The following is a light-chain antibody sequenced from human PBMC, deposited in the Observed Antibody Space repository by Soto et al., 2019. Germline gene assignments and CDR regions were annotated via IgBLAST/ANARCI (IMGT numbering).Light chain of an antibody. Sequence: DIQMTQSPSTLSASVGDTVTVTCWASQSVSGWLAWYQQKPGEAPKLLIYDASALSRGVPSRFSGSGSGTKFTLTIASLQPDDFATYYCQQYETFSGTFGPGTKVEI. CDR3: QQYETFSGT. V-gene: IGKV1-5*01. CDR1: QSVSGW. CDR2: DAS. J-gene: IGKJ1*01.